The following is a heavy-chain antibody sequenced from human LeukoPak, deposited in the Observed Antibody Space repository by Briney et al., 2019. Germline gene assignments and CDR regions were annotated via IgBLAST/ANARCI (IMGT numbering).Heavy chain of an antibody. D-gene: IGHD4-23*01. CDR1: GFTFSSYS. CDR2: ISSSSSNI. CDR3: ARAGLGYGGHFDY. Sequence: GGSLRLSCAASGFTFSSYSMTWVRQAPGKGLEWVSYISSSSSNIYYADSVKGRFTISRDNAKNSLYLQMNSLRDEDTAVYYCARAGLGYGGHFDYWGQGTLVTVSS. J-gene: IGHJ4*02. V-gene: IGHV3-48*02.